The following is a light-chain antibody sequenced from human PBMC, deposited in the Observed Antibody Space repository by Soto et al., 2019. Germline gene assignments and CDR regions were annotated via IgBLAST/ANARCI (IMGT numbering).Light chain of an antibody. V-gene: IGKV1-5*01. J-gene: IGKJ1*01. Sequence: DIQMTQSPSTLSASVGDRVTITCRASQSMNDWLAWYRQKPGKAPKVLIYDASSLQSGVPSRFSGSGSGTEFTLTIDSLQPDDVATYYCHRYNAFSQTFGQGSKV. CDR3: HRYNAFSQT. CDR1: QSMNDW. CDR2: DAS.